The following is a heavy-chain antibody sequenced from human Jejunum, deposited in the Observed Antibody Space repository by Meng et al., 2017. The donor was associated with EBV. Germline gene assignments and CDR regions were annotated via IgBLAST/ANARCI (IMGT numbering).Heavy chain of an antibody. Sequence: QVQLQESGLGLVKPSQTLSLTCTVSGGSVSSGGYYWSWIRQPPGKGLEWIGYIYNSESTNYKSSLKSRVTISADTSKNQFSLRLSSVTAADTAVYYCARDQNGSYFAYWGQGTLVTVSS. CDR2: IYNSEST. J-gene: IGHJ4*02. CDR1: GGSVSSGGYY. V-gene: IGHV4-61*08. D-gene: IGHD1-26*01. CDR3: ARDQNGSYFAY.